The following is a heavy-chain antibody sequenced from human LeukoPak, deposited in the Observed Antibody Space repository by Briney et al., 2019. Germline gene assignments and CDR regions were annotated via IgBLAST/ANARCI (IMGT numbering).Heavy chain of an antibody. CDR1: GFTFSSSW. V-gene: IGHV3-74*01. Sequence: GGSLRLSCAASGFTFSSSWMHWVRQAPGKGLVWVSRINSDGSSTTYADSVKGRFTISRDNAKNTLYLQMNSLRAEDTAVYYCARVQYYGSGSYYNWVDPWGQGTLVTVSS. CDR3: ARVQYYGSGSYYNWVDP. J-gene: IGHJ5*02. CDR2: INSDGSST. D-gene: IGHD3-10*01.